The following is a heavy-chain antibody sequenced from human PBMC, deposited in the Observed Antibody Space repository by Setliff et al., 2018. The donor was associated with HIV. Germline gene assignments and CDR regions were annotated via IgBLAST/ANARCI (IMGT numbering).Heavy chain of an antibody. J-gene: IGHJ4*02. CDR1: GAPLSSYY. V-gene: IGHV4-59*01. Sequence: SETLSLTCTVSGAPLSSYYLNWIRQPPGKGLEWIGYIFDSGTTNYNPSLKSRVTMSVDASKNQFSLILSSVTAADTAVYYCARARGRAQLSYYFDYWGQGRLVTVSS. CDR2: IFDSGTT. D-gene: IGHD2-2*01. CDR3: ARARGRAQLSYYFDY.